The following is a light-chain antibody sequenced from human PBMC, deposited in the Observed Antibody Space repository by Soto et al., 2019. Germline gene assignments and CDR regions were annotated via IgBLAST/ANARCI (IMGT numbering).Light chain of an antibody. V-gene: IGLV2-14*01. CDR1: DSDVGGYNY. J-gene: IGLJ2*01. Sequence: QSVLTQPASVSGSSGQSITISCTGTDSDVGGYNYVSWYQQHPGKAPKLMIYGVYNRPSGVSNRFSGSKSGNTASLTISGLQAEDEADYYCSSFTNNNTPHVVFGGGTKVTVL. CDR3: SSFTNNNTPHVV. CDR2: GVY.